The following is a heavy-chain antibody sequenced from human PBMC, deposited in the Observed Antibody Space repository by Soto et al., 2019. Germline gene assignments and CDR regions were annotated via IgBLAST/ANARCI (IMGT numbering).Heavy chain of an antibody. V-gene: IGHV5-10-1*01. D-gene: IGHD6-13*01. J-gene: IGHJ6*02. CDR2: IDPSDSYT. CDR1: GYSFTSYW. CDR3: ARLPKRGSSNRYYYYGMDV. Sequence: PGESLKISCKGSGYSFTSYWISWVRQMPWKGMEWMGRIDPSDSYTNYSPSFQGHVTISADKSISTAYLQWSSLKASDTAMYYCARLPKRGSSNRYYYYGMDVWGQGTTVTVSS.